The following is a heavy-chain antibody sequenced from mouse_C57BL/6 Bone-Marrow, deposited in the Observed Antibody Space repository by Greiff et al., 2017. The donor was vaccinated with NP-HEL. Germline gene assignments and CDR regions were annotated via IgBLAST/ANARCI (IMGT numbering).Heavy chain of an antibody. Sequence: EVKLQESGGDLVKPGGSLKLSCAASGFTFSSYGMSWVRQTPDKRLEWVATISSGGSYTYYPDSVKGRFTISRDNAKNTLYLQMSSLKSEDTAMYYCARHILGAYWGQGTLVTVSA. CDR1: GFTFSSYG. D-gene: IGHD4-1*01. V-gene: IGHV5-6*01. CDR2: ISSGGSYT. CDR3: ARHILGAY. J-gene: IGHJ3*01.